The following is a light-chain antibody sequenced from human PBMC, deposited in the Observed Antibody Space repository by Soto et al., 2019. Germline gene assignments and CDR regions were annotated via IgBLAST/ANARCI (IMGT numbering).Light chain of an antibody. J-gene: IGLJ1*01. CDR3: AALDDGLFV. CDR2: GNS. CDR1: SSNFGKSI. Sequence: QSVLTQPPSASGTPGQRVTISCSGSSSNFGKSIVSWYQHLPGRAPQVLIYGNSQRASGVPVRFSGSKSATSASLAISGLLSEDEADYYCAALDDGLFVFGSGTKLTVL. V-gene: IGLV1-44*01.